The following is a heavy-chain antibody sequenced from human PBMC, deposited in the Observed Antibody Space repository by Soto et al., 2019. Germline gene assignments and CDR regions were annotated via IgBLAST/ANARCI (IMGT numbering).Heavy chain of an antibody. V-gene: IGHV4-39*01. CDR3: ARHAVYDSVWGKSDGSDY. J-gene: IGHJ4*02. CDR1: CGPISSNSYY. Sequence: QLQLQESGPGLVKPSETLSLACTVSCGPISSNSYYWDWIRQPPGKGLEWIGSMYYSGAPYHNLSLYIRITISIHTSQNQFSLLLSSLTAADTAVYYCARHAVYDSVWGKSDGSDYWGQGTLVTVSS. D-gene: IGHD3-16*01. CDR2: MYYSGAP.